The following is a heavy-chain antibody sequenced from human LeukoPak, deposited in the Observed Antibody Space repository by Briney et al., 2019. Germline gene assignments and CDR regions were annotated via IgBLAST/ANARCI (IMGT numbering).Heavy chain of an antibody. CDR1: GGSISSSSYY. Sequence: SGTLSLTCTVSGGSISSSSYYWGWIRQPPGKGLEWIGSIYYSGSTYYNPSLKSRVTISVDTSKNQFSLKLSSVTAADTAVYYCAGNYGSGSYFDYWGQGTLVTVSP. CDR3: AGNYGSGSYFDY. CDR2: IYYSGST. D-gene: IGHD3-10*01. J-gene: IGHJ4*02. V-gene: IGHV4-39*07.